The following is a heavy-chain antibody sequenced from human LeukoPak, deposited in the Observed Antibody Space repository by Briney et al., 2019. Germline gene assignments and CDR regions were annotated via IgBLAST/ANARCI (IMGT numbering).Heavy chain of an antibody. Sequence: SETLSLTCTVSGGSISSSSYYWSWIRQPPGKGLEWIGYIYYSGSTNYNPSLKSRVTISVDTSKNQFSLKLSSVTAADTAVYYCAREGDRDAFDIWGQGTMVTVSS. J-gene: IGHJ3*02. CDR1: GGSISSSSYY. D-gene: IGHD2-21*02. CDR2: IYYSGST. CDR3: AREGDRDAFDI. V-gene: IGHV4-61*01.